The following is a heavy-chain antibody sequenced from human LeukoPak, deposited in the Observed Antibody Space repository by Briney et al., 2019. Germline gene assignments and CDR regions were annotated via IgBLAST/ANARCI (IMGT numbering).Heavy chain of an antibody. CDR2: IKQDGSKK. J-gene: IGHJ5*02. Sequence: GGSLRLSCVASGFPFSSYWMTWVRQAPGKGLEWVANIKQDGSKKSYVDSVKGRFTISRDNAKNSLYLQMSSLRAEDTAVYYCARDLRGGKNWFDPWGQGTLVTVSS. D-gene: IGHD2-15*01. V-gene: IGHV3-7*01. CDR1: GFPFSSYW. CDR3: ARDLRGGKNWFDP.